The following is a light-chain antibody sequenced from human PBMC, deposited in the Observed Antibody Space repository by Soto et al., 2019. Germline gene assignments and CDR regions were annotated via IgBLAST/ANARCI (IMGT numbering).Light chain of an antibody. V-gene: IGKV1-33*01. J-gene: IGKJ5*01. Sequence: DIQMTQSPSSLSASVGDRVTIICQASQDITNYLNWYQQKPGKAPKLLIHDSANLETRVPSRFSGSGSGTFFSFTISSLQPEDIATYYCQQYDTLPLTFGQGTRLEIK. CDR3: QQYDTLPLT. CDR1: QDITNY. CDR2: DSA.